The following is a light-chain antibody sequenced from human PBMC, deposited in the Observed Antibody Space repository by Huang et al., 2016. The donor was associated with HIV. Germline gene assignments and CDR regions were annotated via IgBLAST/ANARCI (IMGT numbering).Light chain of an antibody. CDR2: DAS. V-gene: IGKV3-11*01. CDR1: QSVGSY. Sequence: EIVLTQSPAILSLSQGDRATLSFRASQSVGSYLALYPQKPGQAPRRLICDASNRSTGIPARLSGRGSGTDFTLTISRLEPEDFVVYYCQHRSNWPPPTFGQGTKV. J-gene: IGKJ1*01. CDR3: QHRSNWPPPT.